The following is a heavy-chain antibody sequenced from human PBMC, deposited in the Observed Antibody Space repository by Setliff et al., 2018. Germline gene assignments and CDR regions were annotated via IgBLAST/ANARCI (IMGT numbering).Heavy chain of an antibody. CDR1: GGTFSSYA. D-gene: IGHD3-10*01. CDR3: ARDPGWFGELLGYFDY. Sequence: SVKVSCKASGGTFSSYAISWVRQAPGQGLEWMGGIIPIFGTANYAQKFQGRVTITADESTSTAYMELSSLRSEDTAVYYCARDPGWFGELLGYFDYWGQGTLVTVSS. J-gene: IGHJ4*02. CDR2: IIPIFGTA. V-gene: IGHV1-69*13.